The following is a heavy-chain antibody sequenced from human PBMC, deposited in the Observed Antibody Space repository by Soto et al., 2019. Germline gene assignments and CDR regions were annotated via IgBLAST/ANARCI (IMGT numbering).Heavy chain of an antibody. CDR1: GGSISSYY. V-gene: IGHV4-59*01. D-gene: IGHD4-4*01. CDR3: ASRPVTSTYYGMDV. CDR2: IYYSGST. Sequence: QVQLQESGPGLVKPSETLSLTCTVSGGSISSYYWSWIRQPPGKGLEWIGYIYYSGSTNYNPSLKSRVTISVDTSKNQFSLKLSSVTAADTAVYYCASRPVTSTYYGMDVWGQGTTVTVSS. J-gene: IGHJ6*02.